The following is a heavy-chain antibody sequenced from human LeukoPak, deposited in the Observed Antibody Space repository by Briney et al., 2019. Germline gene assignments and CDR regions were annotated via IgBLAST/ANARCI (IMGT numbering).Heavy chain of an antibody. Sequence: LWASVTVSCKASGYTFTSYGISWVRQAPGQGLEWMGWISAYNGNTNYAQKLQGRVTMTTDTSTSTAYMELRSLRSDDTAVYYCARDFYDYGDYNPFYHGYWGQGTLVTVSS. CDR3: ARDFYDYGDYNPFYHGY. CDR1: GYTFTSYG. V-gene: IGHV1-18*01. D-gene: IGHD4-17*01. J-gene: IGHJ4*02. CDR2: ISAYNGNT.